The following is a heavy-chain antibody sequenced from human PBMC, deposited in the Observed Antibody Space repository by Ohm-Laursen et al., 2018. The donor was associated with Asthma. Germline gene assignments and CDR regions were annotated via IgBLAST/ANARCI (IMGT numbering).Heavy chain of an antibody. CDR1: GYTFTGYF. D-gene: IGHD6-13*01. CDR3: ASGVSSWYSFDY. V-gene: IGHV1-2*06. Sequence: VASVKVSCKASGYTFTGYFIHWVRQAPGQGLEWMGRLNPNDGDTTSAQKFQGRVTMTRDTCISTAYMELSRLISDDTAVYYCASGVSSWYSFDYWGQGTLVTVSS. J-gene: IGHJ4*02. CDR2: LNPNDGDT.